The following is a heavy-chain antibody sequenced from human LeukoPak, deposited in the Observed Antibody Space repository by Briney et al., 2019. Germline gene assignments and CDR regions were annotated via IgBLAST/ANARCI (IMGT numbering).Heavy chain of an antibody. J-gene: IGHJ5*02. CDR3: ATNLGSYGWFDP. CDR2: FDPEDGET. Sequence: GASVKVPCKVSGYTLTELSMHWVRQAPGKGLEWMGGFDPEDGETIYAQKFQGRVTMTEDTSTDTAYMELSSLRSEDTAVYYCATNLGSYGWFDPWGQGTLVTVSS. D-gene: IGHD1-26*01. V-gene: IGHV1-24*01. CDR1: GYTLTELS.